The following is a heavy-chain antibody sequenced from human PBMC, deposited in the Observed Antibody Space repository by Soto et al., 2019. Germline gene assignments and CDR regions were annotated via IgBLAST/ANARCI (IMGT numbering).Heavy chain of an antibody. CDR2: ISGYNGHT. J-gene: IGHJ2*01. CDR3: ARETDYGGNFYYFDL. V-gene: IGHV1-18*01. Sequence: QVQLVQSGPEVKKTGASVKVSCKASGYTFTKFGITWVRQAPGQGLEWMGWISGYNGHTKYAQKFQGRVTMTTDTSTSTAYMDLRSLRSDDTAVYYCARETDYGGNFYYFDLWGRGTLVTVSS. D-gene: IGHD4-17*01. CDR1: GYTFTKFG.